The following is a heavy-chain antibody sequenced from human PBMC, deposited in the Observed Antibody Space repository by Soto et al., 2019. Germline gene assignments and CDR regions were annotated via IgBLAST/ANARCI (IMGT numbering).Heavy chain of an antibody. CDR3: ATVSGAAAGTGGRVYYYGMDV. CDR2: FDPEDGET. V-gene: IGHV1-24*01. Sequence: ASVKVSCKVSGYTLTELSMHWVRQAPGKGLEWMGGFDPEDGETIYAQKFQGRVTMTEDTSTDTAYMELSSLRSEDTAVYYCATVSGAAAGTGGRVYYYGMDVWGHGTTVTVSS. J-gene: IGHJ6*02. D-gene: IGHD6-13*01. CDR1: GYTLTELS.